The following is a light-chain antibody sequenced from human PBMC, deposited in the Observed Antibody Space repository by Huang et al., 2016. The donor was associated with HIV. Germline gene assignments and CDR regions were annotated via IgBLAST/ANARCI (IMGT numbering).Light chain of an antibody. J-gene: IGKJ1*01. V-gene: IGKV1-NL1*01. Sequence: DIQMTQSPSSLSASLGDRVTITCRASQDLRSSVAWYQQKPGKAPSLLLHGAASLESERPPRFSCTGPGADHTLTIRRLQYEGFASDCHRQDKRSRWTFRKG. CDR2: GAA. CDR3: RQDKRSRWT. CDR1: QDLRSS.